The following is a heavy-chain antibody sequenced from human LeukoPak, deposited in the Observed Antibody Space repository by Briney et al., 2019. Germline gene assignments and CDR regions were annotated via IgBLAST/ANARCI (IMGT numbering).Heavy chain of an antibody. J-gene: IGHJ4*02. CDR2: IIPILGIA. CDR3: ARSGGALFDY. V-gene: IGHV1-69*04. CDR1: GGTFSSYA. D-gene: IGHD3-16*01. Sequence: ASVKVSCKASGGTFSSYAISWVRQAPGQGLEWMRRIIPILGIANYAQKFQGRVTITADKSTSTAYMELSSLRSEDTAVYYCARSGGALFDYWGQGTLVTVSS.